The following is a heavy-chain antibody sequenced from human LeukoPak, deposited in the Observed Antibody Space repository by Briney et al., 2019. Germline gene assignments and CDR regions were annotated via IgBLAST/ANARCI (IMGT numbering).Heavy chain of an antibody. V-gene: IGHV4-34*01. D-gene: IGHD6-19*01. CDR3: ARDDPRVAGIVDY. CDR2: INHSGST. J-gene: IGHJ4*02. CDR1: GGSFSGYY. Sequence: PSETLSLTCAVYGGSFSGYYWSWTRQPPGKGLEWIGEINHSGSTNYNPSLKSRVTISVDTSKNQFSLKLSSVTAADTAVYYCARDDPRVAGIVDYWGQGTLVTVSS.